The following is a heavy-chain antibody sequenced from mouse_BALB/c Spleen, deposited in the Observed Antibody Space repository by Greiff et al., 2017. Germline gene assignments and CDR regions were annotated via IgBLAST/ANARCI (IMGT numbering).Heavy chain of an antibody. CDR1: GYSITSGYS. CDR3: ASPDGYYWFAY. Sequence: DVHLVASGPDLVKPSQSLSLTCTVTGYSITSGYSWPWIRQFPGNKLEWMGYIHYSGSTNYNPSLKSRISITRDTSKNQFFLQLNSVTTEDTATYYCASPDGYYWFAYWGQGTLVTVSA. V-gene: IGHV3-1*02. D-gene: IGHD2-3*01. J-gene: IGHJ3*01. CDR2: IHYSGST.